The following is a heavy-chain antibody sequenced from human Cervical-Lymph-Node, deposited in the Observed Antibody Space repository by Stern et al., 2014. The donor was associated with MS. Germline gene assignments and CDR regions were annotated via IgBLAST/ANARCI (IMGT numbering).Heavy chain of an antibody. Sequence: QDQLVQSGAEVKRPESSVKVSCKASGGSLSTLAISWVRQAPGQGLEWVGEIMPLFGTANYAQKFKGRVTITADESTSTVYMELSSLKSEDTAIYFCTRHQAGIAANWGQGTLVTVTS. D-gene: IGHD6-13*01. CDR2: IMPLFGTA. CDR1: GGSLSTLA. CDR3: TRHQAGIAAN. J-gene: IGHJ4*02. V-gene: IGHV1-69*12.